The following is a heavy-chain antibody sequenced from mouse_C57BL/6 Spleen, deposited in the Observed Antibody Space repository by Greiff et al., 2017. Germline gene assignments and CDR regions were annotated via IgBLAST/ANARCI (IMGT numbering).Heavy chain of an antibody. V-gene: IGHV1-69*01. CDR1: GYTFTSYW. J-gene: IGHJ3*01. CDR2: IDPSDSYT. CDR3: ARRDGYPWFAY. D-gene: IGHD2-3*01. Sequence: VQLQQPGAELVMPGASVKLSCKASGYTFTSYWMHWVQQRPGQGLEWIGEIDPSDSYTNYNQTFKGKSTLTVDKSSSTAYMQLSSLTSEDSAVYYCARRDGYPWFAYWGQGTLVTVSA.